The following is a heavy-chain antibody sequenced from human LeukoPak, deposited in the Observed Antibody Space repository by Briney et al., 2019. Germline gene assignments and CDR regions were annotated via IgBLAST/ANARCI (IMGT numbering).Heavy chain of an antibody. D-gene: IGHD2-2*02. CDR1: GGSFSTYA. Sequence: ASVKVSCKASGGSFSTYAISWVRHAPGQGLEWMGGIIPIFGTTIYAQNFQDRVTITADKSPSTAYMELSGLRSEDTAVYYCARENCNSTSCYTRYYYGIDVWGQGTTVTVSS. CDR3: ARENCNSTSCYTRYYYGIDV. CDR2: IIPIFGTT. V-gene: IGHV1-69*06. J-gene: IGHJ6*02.